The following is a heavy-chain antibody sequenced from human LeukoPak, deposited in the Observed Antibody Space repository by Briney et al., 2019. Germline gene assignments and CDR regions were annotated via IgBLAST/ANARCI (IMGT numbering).Heavy chain of an antibody. CDR2: IYYSGGT. CDR3: ASEIGRGSDDAFDI. Sequence: SETLSLTCTVSGGSIGTSSYYWGWIRQPPGKGLEWIGTIYYSGGTFYNPSLKSRVTISLDTSKNQFSLKLSSVTAADTAVYYCASEIGRGSDDAFDIWGQGTMVTVSS. CDR1: GGSIGTSSYY. J-gene: IGHJ3*02. D-gene: IGHD5-12*01. V-gene: IGHV4-39*07.